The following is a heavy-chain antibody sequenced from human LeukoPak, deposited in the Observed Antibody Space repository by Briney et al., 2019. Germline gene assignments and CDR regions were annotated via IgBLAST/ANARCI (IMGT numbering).Heavy chain of an antibody. CDR3: ARDYYGSGSYYNSDAFDI. D-gene: IGHD3-10*01. CDR2: ISAYNGNT. J-gene: IGHJ3*02. V-gene: IGHV1-18*01. Sequence: GASVKVSCKASGYTFTSYGISWVRQAPGQGLEWMGWISAYNGNTNYAQKLQGRVTMTTDTSTSTAYMELRSLRSDDTAMYYCARDYYGSGSYYNSDAFDIWGQGTMVTVSS. CDR1: GYTFTSYG.